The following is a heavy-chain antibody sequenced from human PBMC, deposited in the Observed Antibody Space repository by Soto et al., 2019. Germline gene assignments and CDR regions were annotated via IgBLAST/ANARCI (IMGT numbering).Heavy chain of an antibody. D-gene: IGHD2-15*01. Sequence: QVQLQESGPGLVKPSQTLSLTCTVSGGSISSGGYYWSWIRQHPGKGLEWIGYIYYSGSTYYNPSLKSRVTISVDTSKIQFSLKLSSVTAADTAVYYCARGRGYCSGGSCYAHYYYYGMDVWGQGTTVTVSS. J-gene: IGHJ6*02. CDR3: ARGRGYCSGGSCYAHYYYYGMDV. CDR2: IYYSGST. CDR1: GGSISSGGYY. V-gene: IGHV4-31*03.